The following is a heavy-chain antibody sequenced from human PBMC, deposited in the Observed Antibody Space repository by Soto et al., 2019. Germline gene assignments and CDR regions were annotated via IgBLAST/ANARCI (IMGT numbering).Heavy chain of an antibody. Sequence: GGSLRLSCAASGFTFSSYAMNWVRQTQERGLEWVSSISSTSFYTHYADSVKGRFTISRDNANNSLFLQMNSLRAEDTAVYYCARDLALAGNYWGQGALVTVSS. D-gene: IGHD6-19*01. J-gene: IGHJ4*02. CDR3: ARDLALAGNY. V-gene: IGHV3-21*01. CDR1: GFTFSSYA. CDR2: ISSTSFYT.